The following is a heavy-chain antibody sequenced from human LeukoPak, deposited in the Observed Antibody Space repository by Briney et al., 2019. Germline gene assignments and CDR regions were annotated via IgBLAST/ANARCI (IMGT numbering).Heavy chain of an antibody. CDR2: INPDSGGT. CDR1: TYIFTAYY. CDR3: ASPEEVGGSTLPLVH. D-gene: IGHD1-26*01. J-gene: IGHJ4*02. Sequence: GASVKVSCKASTYIFTAYYIHWGRQAPGQGLEWMGRINPDSGGTNSSQRFQGRVTMTRDTSISTAYMELTRLTSDDTAVYYCASPEEVGGSTLPLVHWGQGTLAAVSS. V-gene: IGHV1-2*06.